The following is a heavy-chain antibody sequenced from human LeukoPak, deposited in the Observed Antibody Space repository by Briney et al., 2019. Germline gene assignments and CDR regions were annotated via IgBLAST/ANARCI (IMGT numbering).Heavy chain of an antibody. J-gene: IGHJ4*02. V-gene: IGHV3-53*04. Sequence: PGGSLRLSCAASGFTFSSYAMSWVRQAPGKGLEWVSVIYSGGSTYYADSVKGQFTISRHNSKNTLYLQMKSLRAEDTAVYYCARDSPGSSGWPPFDYWGQGALVTVSS. CDR1: GFTFSSYA. D-gene: IGHD6-19*01. CDR2: IYSGGST. CDR3: ARDSPGSSGWPPFDY.